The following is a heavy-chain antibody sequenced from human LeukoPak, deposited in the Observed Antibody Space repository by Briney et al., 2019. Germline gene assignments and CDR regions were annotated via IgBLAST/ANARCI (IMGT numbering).Heavy chain of an antibody. V-gene: IGHV3-23*01. Sequence: GGSLRLSCAASGLTFSSSAMSWVRQAPGKGLGWVSDIDGSGKTTHYADSVKGRFTISRDNAKNTLYLQLTSLRVDDTAVYYCAKFATWTYFDSWGQGTLVSVSS. D-gene: IGHD3/OR15-3a*01. CDR3: AKFATWTYFDS. J-gene: IGHJ4*02. CDR2: IDGSGKTT. CDR1: GLTFSSSA.